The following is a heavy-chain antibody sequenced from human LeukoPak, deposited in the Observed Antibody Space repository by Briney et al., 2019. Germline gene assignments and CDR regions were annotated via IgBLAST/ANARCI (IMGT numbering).Heavy chain of an antibody. Sequence: SETLSLTCTVSGGSISSYYWSWIRQPPGKGLEWIGYIYYSGSTNYNPSLKSRVTISVDTSKSQFSLKLSSVTAADTAVYYCARDRGYSDCWGQGTLVTVSS. CDR2: IYYSGST. CDR3: ARDRGYSDC. V-gene: IGHV4-59*01. J-gene: IGHJ4*02. CDR1: GGSISSYY.